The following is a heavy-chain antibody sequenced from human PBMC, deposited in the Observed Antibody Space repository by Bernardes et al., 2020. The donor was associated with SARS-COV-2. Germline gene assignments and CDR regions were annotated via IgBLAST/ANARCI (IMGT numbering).Heavy chain of an antibody. V-gene: IGHV3-72*01. CDR2: AKNRVNSYAT. CDR1: GFIFSDHY. CDR3: ARDLPGYYAMDV. J-gene: IGHJ6*02. Sequence: GSLRLSCAASGFIFSDHYMSWVRQAPGKGLEWVGRAKNRVNSYATEYAASMKDRFIITRDDSKNSLYLQLNSLKSEDTAVYFCARDLPGYYAMDVWGQGTTVIVS.